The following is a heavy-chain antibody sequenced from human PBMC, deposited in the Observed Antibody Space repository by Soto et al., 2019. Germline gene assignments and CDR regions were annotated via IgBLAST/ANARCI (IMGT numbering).Heavy chain of an antibody. V-gene: IGHV3-30*18. J-gene: IGHJ4*02. CDR2: ISYDGSNK. Sequence: GGSLRLSCAASGFTFSSYGMHWVRQAPGKGLEWVAVISYDGSNKYYADSVKGRFTISRDNSKNTLYLQMNSLRAEDTAVYYCAKDDGGTELEPLTFFDYWGQGTLVTVSS. D-gene: IGHD1-1*01. CDR1: GFTFSSYG. CDR3: AKDDGGTELEPLTFFDY.